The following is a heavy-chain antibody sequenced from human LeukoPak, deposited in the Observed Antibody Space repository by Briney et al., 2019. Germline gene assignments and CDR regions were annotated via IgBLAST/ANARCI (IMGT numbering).Heavy chain of an antibody. CDR2: ISYDGTNK. CDR1: GFTFSSYG. D-gene: IGHD6-13*01. CDR3: AKELYSTTWFDY. Sequence: GRSLRLSCAASGFTFSSYGMHWVRQAPGRGREWVAVISYDGTNKFYADSVKGRFTISRDNSKNTLFLQMNSLRAGDTAVYYCAKELYSTTWFDYWGQGTLVTVSS. J-gene: IGHJ5*01. V-gene: IGHV3-30*18.